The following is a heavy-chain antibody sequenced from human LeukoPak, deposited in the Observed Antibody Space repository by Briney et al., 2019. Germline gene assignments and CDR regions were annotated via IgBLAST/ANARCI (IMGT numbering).Heavy chain of an antibody. J-gene: IGHJ4*02. D-gene: IGHD5-18*01. Sequence: GGSLRLSCAASGFTFSTSAMNWVRQAPGKGLEWVSAISGSGGRTDYADSVKGRFTISRDNSKNSLYLQMNSLRAEDTAVYYCARDPGYNYGFDYWGQGTLVTVSS. CDR2: ISGSGGRT. CDR3: ARDPGYNYGFDY. V-gene: IGHV3-23*01. CDR1: GFTFSTSA.